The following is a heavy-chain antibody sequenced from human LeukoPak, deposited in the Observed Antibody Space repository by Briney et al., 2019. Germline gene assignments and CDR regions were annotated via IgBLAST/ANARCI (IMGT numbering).Heavy chain of an antibody. Sequence: GGSLRLSCAASGFIFSSYGMHWVRQAPGKGLEWVSTISGSGRTTYYADSVKGRFTISRDNSKNTLYLQMNSLRAEDTAVYYCAKGDNDWNYRSGTYYYYMDVWGKGTTVTVSS. CDR3: AKGDNDWNYRSGTYYYYMDV. J-gene: IGHJ6*03. V-gene: IGHV3-23*01. CDR1: GFIFSSYG. D-gene: IGHD1-7*01. CDR2: ISGSGRTT.